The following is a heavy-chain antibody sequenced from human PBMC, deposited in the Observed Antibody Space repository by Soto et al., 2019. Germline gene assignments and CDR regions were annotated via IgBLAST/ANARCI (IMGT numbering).Heavy chain of an antibody. CDR3: VRDREGPWLVPGVHLDV. CDR1: DFNFASYN. J-gene: IGHJ6*02. Sequence: PGWSLRLSCAASDFNFASYNMNWVRQAPGKGLEWVSSITTVHNIYYADSVKGRFTISRDNAKNSLYLEMTSLRTEDTAFYYCVRDREGPWLVPGVHLDVWGQGTTVTGSS. V-gene: IGHV3-21*01. D-gene: IGHD6-19*01. CDR2: ITTVHNI.